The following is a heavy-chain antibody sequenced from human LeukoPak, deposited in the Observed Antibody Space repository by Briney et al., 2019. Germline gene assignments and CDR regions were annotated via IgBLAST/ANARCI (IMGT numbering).Heavy chain of an antibody. CDR2: IEASGGAT. Sequence: GESLRLSCAASGFTFSGYAMYWVRQAPGRGLEWVSSIEASGGATYYADSVKGRFTISRDNSKNTFYLQLNSLRAEDTALYYCAKGSGSGWYGWFAPWGQGTLVTVSS. D-gene: IGHD6-19*01. CDR1: GFTFSGYA. J-gene: IGHJ5*02. CDR3: AKGSGSGWYGWFAP. V-gene: IGHV3-23*01.